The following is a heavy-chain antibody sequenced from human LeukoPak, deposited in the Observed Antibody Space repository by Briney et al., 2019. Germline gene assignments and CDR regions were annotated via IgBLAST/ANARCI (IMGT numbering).Heavy chain of an antibody. D-gene: IGHD5-12*01. CDR1: GGSISSGSYY. CDR3: ARDRAYSGCSPYWYFDL. V-gene: IGHV4-61*10. J-gene: IGHJ2*01. Sequence: SETLSLTCTVSGGSISSGSYYWSWIRQPAGKGLEWIGCIYTGGSTNYNPSLKSRVTISVDTSKNQFSLKLSSVTAADTAVYYCARDRAYSGCSPYWYFDLWGRGTLVTVSS. CDR2: IYTGGST.